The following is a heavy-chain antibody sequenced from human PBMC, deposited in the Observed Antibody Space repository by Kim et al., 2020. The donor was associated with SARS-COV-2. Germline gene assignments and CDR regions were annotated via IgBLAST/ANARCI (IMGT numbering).Heavy chain of an antibody. Sequence: SQTLSLTCTVSGGSISSSSYYWGWIRQPPGQGLEWIGSIYYSGSTYYNPSLKSRVTISVDTSNNQFSLKLSSVTAADTAVSYCSSPGHDYGAYYWLDPWG. D-gene: IGHD4-17*01. V-gene: IGHV4-39*01. CDR3: SSPGHDYGAYYWLDP. J-gene: IGHJ5*02. CDR1: GGSISSSSYY. CDR2: IYYSGST.